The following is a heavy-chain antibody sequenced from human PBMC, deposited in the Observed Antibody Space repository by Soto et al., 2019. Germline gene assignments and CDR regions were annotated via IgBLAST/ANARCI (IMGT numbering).Heavy chain of an antibody. CDR3: AKVDRGNFDF. CDR1: GFTFSSYA. J-gene: IGHJ4*02. Sequence: GGSLRLSCAASGFTFSSYAIGWVRQAPGKGLEWVSAISGSGGSTYYADSVKGRFTISSDKSKNTLYLQMNSLRAEDTAVYYCAKVDRGNFDFWGQGTLVTVSS. D-gene: IGHD3-10*01. CDR2: ISGSGGST. V-gene: IGHV3-23*01.